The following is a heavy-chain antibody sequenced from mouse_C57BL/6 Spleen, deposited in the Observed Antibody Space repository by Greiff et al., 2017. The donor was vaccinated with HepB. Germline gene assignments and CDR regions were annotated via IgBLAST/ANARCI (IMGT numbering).Heavy chain of an antibody. D-gene: IGHD2-3*01. CDR3: TREARYDGYYAY. Sequence: EVKLVESGEGLVKPGGSLKLSCAASGFTFSSYAMSWVRQTPEKRLEWVAYISSGGDYIYYADIVKGRFTISRDNARNTLYLQMSSLKSEDTAMYYGTREARYDGYYAYWGQGTLVTVAA. CDR1: GFTFSSYA. CDR2: ISSGGDYI. J-gene: IGHJ3*01. V-gene: IGHV5-9-1*02.